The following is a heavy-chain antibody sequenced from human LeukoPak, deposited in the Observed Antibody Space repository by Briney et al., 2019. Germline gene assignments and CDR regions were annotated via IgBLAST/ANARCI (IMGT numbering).Heavy chain of an antibody. CDR1: GYTFTYYY. Sequence: ASVKVSCKASGYTFTYYYMHWLRQAPAQGLEWMGWINPDSGATHSAHKLQGRVTVTRDTSISTVYMELSGLRSDDTAVYYCARRRTVINEDPLGFDYWGQGTLVTVSS. D-gene: IGHD4-23*01. J-gene: IGHJ4*02. CDR3: ARRRTVINEDPLGFDY. V-gene: IGHV1-2*02. CDR2: INPDSGAT.